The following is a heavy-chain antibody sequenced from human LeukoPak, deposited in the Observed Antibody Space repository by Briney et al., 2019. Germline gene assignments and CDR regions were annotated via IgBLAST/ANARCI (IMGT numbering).Heavy chain of an antibody. D-gene: IGHD2-21*02. V-gene: IGHV4-59*08. CDR2: ISYIGST. CDR1: DDSFSSHY. J-gene: IGHJ4*02. CDR3: ARLEVTAKVNYFDY. Sequence: SSETLSLTCAVSDDSFSSHYWTWIRQPPGKGLEWIGYISYIGSTNYNPSLKSRVTISIDTSKNQFSLKLSSVTAADTAVYYCARLEVTAKVNYFDYWGQGTLVTVSS.